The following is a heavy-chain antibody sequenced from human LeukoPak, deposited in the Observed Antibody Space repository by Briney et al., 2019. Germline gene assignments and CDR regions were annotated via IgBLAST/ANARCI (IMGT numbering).Heavy chain of an antibody. CDR1: GVSITSGSYC. CDR3: ARGASPKDAVFFDY. CDR2: VHSSGDI. V-gene: IGHV4-61*02. Sequence: SQTLSLTCSVSGVSITSGSYCWGWIRQSAGKGLEWIGRVHSSGDIYHNAAFRSRAAVSGDASKNQFSLQLNSVTAADTAVYYCARGASPKDAVFFDYWGQGALITVSS. D-gene: IGHD3-16*01. J-gene: IGHJ4*02.